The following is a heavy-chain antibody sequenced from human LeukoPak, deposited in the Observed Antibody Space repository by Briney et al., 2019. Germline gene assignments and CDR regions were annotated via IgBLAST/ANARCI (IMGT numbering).Heavy chain of an antibody. V-gene: IGHV4-39*07. CDR3: ARNPAPGVN. D-gene: IGHD3-10*01. CDR2: IYYSGST. CDR1: GGSISSSSYY. J-gene: IGHJ4*02. Sequence: SETLSLTCTVSGGSISSSSYYWGWIRQPPGKGLEWIGSIYYSGSTYYNPSLKSRVTISVDTSKNQFSLKLSPVTAADTAVYYCARNPAPGVNWGQGTLVTVSS.